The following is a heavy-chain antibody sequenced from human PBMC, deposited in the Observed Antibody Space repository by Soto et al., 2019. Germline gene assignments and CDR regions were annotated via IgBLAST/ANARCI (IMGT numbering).Heavy chain of an antibody. J-gene: IGHJ4*02. CDR1: GFTFSSYS. CDR2: ISSSSSYI. D-gene: IGHD1-26*01. V-gene: IGHV3-21*01. CDR3: ARRERSGVRDGYYFDY. Sequence: EVQLVESGGGLVKPGGSLRLSCAASGFTFSSYSMNWVRQAPGKGLEWVSSISSSSSYIYYADSVKGRFTISRDNAKNSLYLQMNSLRAEDTAVYYCARRERSGVRDGYYFDYWGQGTLVTVSS.